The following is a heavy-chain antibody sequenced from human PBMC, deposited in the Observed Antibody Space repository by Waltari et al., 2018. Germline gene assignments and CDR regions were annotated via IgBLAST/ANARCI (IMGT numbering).Heavy chain of an antibody. J-gene: IGHJ3*02. CDR1: GFPFSDYW. V-gene: IGHV3-74*01. D-gene: IGHD3-9*01. CDR3: ARGGFDHGFDI. CDR2: INIDGSSI. Sequence: EVQLVESGGGLVQTGGSLRLSCAASGFPFSDYWMHWVRQAPGKGLVWVSRINIDGSSIIYADPVKGRFTVSRDNAKNTVYLQVNSLRAEDTAVYYCARGGFDHGFDIWGQGTLVTVSS.